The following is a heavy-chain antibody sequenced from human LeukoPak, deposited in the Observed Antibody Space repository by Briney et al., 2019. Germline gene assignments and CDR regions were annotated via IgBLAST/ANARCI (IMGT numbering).Heavy chain of an antibody. CDR1: GGTFSSYA. V-gene: IGHV7-4-1*02. CDR3: AKVRTQDWLQLLGLFDY. Sequence: GSSVKVSCKASGGTFSSYAISWVRQAPGQGLEWMGWINTNTGNPTYAQGFTGRFVFSLDTSVSTAYLQISSLKAEDTAVYYCAKVRTQDWLQLLGLFDYWGQGTLVTVSS. D-gene: IGHD5-24*01. CDR2: INTNTGNP. J-gene: IGHJ4*02.